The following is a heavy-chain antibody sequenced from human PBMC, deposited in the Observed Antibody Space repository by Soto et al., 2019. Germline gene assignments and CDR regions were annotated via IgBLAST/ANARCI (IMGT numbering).Heavy chain of an antibody. D-gene: IGHD2-8*01. CDR3: ASLYCTNGVCYTGDYYGMDV. J-gene: IGHJ6*02. CDR2: IYYSGST. V-gene: IGHV4-39*01. CDR1: GGSISSSSYY. Sequence: SETLSLTCTVSGGSISSSSYYWGWIRQPPGKGLEWIGSIYYSGSTYYNPSLKSRVTISVDASKNQFSLKLSSVTAADTAVYYCASLYCTNGVCYTGDYYGMDVWGQGTTVTVSS.